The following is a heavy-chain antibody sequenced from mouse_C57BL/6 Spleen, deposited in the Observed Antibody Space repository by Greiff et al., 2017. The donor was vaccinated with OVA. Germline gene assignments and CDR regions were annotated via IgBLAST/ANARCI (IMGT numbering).Heavy chain of an antibody. D-gene: IGHD1-1*01. Sequence: QVQLQQPGAELVKPGASVKLSCKASGYTFTSYWMQWVKQRPGQGLEWIGEIDPSDSYTNYNQKFKGKATLTVDTSTSTAYMRLSSLTSEDSTVYYCARATTVVARYFDYWGQGTTLTVSS. V-gene: IGHV1-50*01. CDR3: ARATTVVARYFDY. CDR1: GYTFTSYW. CDR2: IDPSDSYT. J-gene: IGHJ2*01.